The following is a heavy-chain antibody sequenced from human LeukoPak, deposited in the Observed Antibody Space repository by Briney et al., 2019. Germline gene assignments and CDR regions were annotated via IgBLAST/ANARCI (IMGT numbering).Heavy chain of an antibody. D-gene: IGHD3-3*01. CDR2: ISYDRSNK. V-gene: IGHV3-30*18. CDR3: AKSYYDFWSGYYQTFDY. J-gene: IGHJ4*02. CDR1: GFIFSTHD. Sequence: GRSLRLSCAASGFIFSTHDMHWVRQAPGKGLEWVAVISYDRSNKYYADSVKGRFTISRDNSKNTLYLQMNSLRAEDTAVYYCAKSYYDFWSGYYQTFDYWGQGTLVTVSS.